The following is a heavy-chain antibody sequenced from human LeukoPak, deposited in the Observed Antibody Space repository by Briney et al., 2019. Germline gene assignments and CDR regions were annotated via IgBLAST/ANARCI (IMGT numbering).Heavy chain of an antibody. J-gene: IGHJ4*02. V-gene: IGHV4-61*02. CDR1: RGSITSGTYY. D-gene: IGHD2-15*01. CDR2: VYASGTT. CDR3: VRGSPRVGFDY. Sequence: SETLSLTCTVSRGSITSGTYYWTWIRQPAGKGLEWIGRVYASGTTNYNPSLKSRVTMSVDTSKNQFSLKLTSVTATDTAVYYCVRGSPRVGFDYWGQGTLVTVSS.